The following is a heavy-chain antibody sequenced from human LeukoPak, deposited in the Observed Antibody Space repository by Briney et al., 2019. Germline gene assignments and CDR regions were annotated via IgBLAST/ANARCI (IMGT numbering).Heavy chain of an antibody. CDR2: IFSGGST. CDR1: GFIVSTNY. CDR3: ARAIYYGSGDYYYYYYYMDV. V-gene: IGHV3-53*01. D-gene: IGHD3-10*01. J-gene: IGHJ6*03. Sequence: GGSLRLSCAASGFIVSTNYMSWVRQAPGKGLEWVSVIFSGGSTYYADSVKGRFTISRDKSNNTLYLQMNSLRAEDTAVYYCARAIYYGSGDYYYYYYYMDVWGKGTTVTVSS.